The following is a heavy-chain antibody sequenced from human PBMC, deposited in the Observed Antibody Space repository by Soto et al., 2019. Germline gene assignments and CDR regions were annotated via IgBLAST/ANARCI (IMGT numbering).Heavy chain of an antibody. CDR3: ARLVSDWESKFDY. D-gene: IGHD2-21*02. CDR1: GGSISSGGYY. CDR2: IYYSGST. J-gene: IGHJ4*02. Sequence: PSETLSLTCAVSGGSISSGGYYWSWIRQPPGKGLEWIGYIYYSGSTNYNPSLKSRVTISVDTSKNQFSLKLSSVTAADTAVYYCARLVSDWESKFDYWGQGTLVTVSS. V-gene: IGHV4-61*08.